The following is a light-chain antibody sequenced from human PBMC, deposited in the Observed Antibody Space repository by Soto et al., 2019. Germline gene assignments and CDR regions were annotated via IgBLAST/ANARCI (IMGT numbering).Light chain of an antibody. CDR3: KQYGSSPRT. V-gene: IGKV3-20*01. CDR2: AAS. CDR1: QSVSSNY. Sequence: ENVWTQSPGTLSLSRGERATLSCRASQSVSSNYLAGYQQKPGQTPKVLIYAASSRAAGSPDRLSGSGSGTDFTLTLSCLQLEDFAANYHKQYGSSPRTFRQGTQVEI. J-gene: IGKJ1*01.